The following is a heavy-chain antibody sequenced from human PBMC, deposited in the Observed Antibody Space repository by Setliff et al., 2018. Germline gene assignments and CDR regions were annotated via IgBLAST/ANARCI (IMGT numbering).Heavy chain of an antibody. CDR2: TYSGDRNT. D-gene: IGHD3-22*01. V-gene: IGHV3-23*03. CDR1: GFTFSTYA. J-gene: IGHJ4*02. Sequence: PGGSLRLSCAASGFTFSTYAMSWVRQAPGKGLEWVSTTYSGDRNTFYTDSVKGRFTIFRDGSKNTLFLQMTSLRAEDTAVYYCARENYYVSSGYYYGVDYWGQGTLVTVSS. CDR3: ARENYYVSSGYYYGVDY.